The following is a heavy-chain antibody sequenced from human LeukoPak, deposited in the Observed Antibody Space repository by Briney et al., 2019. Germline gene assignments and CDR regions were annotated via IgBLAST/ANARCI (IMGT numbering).Heavy chain of an antibody. D-gene: IGHD3-10*01. V-gene: IGHV4-39*07. CDR1: GGSISGTDLY. CDR3: ARDGDYYGMDV. CDR2: IHSTGNS. Sequence: SETLSLTCTVSGGSISGTDLYWGWIRQLPGKGLEWIGNIHSTGNSFYNPSLKSRVTISVDRSKNQFSLKLSSVTAADTAVYYCARDGDYYGMDVWGQGTTVTVSS. J-gene: IGHJ6*02.